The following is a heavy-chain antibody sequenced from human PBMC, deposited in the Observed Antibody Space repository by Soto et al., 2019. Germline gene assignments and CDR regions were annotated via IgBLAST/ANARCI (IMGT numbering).Heavy chain of an antibody. CDR1: GFTFSSYA. D-gene: IGHD5-12*01. Sequence: QVQLVESGGGVVQPGRSLRLSCAASGFTFSSYAMHWVRQAPGKGLEWVAVISYDGSNKYYADSVKGRFTISRDNCKNTLYLQMNSLRAEDTAVYYCARVAVEMATIHVFDYWGQGTLVTVSS. CDR3: ARVAVEMATIHVFDY. CDR2: ISYDGSNK. V-gene: IGHV3-30-3*01. J-gene: IGHJ4*02.